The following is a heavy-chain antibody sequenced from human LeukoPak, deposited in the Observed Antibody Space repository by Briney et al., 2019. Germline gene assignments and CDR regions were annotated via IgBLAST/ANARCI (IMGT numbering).Heavy chain of an antibody. V-gene: IGHV1-46*01. D-gene: IGHD3-22*01. CDR2: INPSGGST. CDR1: GYTFTSYY. J-gene: IGHJ3*02. Sequence: ASVKVSCKASGYTFTSYYMHWVRQAPGQGLEWMGIINPSGGSTSYAQKFQGRVTMTRDTSTSTVYMELSSLRSEDTAVYYCARCTTINYYDSSGYLYAFDIWGQRTMVTVSS. CDR3: ARCTTINYYDSSGYLYAFDI.